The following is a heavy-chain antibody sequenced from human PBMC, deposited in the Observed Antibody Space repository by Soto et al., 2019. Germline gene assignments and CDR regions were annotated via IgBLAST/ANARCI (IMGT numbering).Heavy chain of an antibody. J-gene: IGHJ4*02. Sequence: ASVKVSCKASGYTFTSYAMHWVRQAPGQRLEWMGWINAGNGNTKYSQKFQGRVTITRDTSASTAYMELSSLRSEDTAVYYCASAYCGGDCYPVPFDYWGQGTLVTVSS. CDR2: INAGNGNT. CDR3: ASAYCGGDCYPVPFDY. CDR1: GYTFTSYA. V-gene: IGHV1-3*01. D-gene: IGHD2-21*02.